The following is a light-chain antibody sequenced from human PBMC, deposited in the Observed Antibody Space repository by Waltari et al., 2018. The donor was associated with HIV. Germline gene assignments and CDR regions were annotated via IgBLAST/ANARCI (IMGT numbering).Light chain of an antibody. Sequence: SSELTQPPSVSVSPGQTARITCSGDASPKAYTHWFQQKPGQAPVVVIHKNTERPSGIPERFSASRSGTTVTLTITGVQTDDEADYYCLSAYNSGTYVFGPGTTVTVL. CDR1: ASPKAY. CDR3: LSAYNSGTYV. CDR2: KNT. V-gene: IGLV3-25*03. J-gene: IGLJ1*01.